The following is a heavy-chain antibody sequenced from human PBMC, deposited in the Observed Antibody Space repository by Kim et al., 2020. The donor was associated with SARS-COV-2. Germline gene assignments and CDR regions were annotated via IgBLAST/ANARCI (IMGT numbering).Heavy chain of an antibody. Sequence: GGSLRLSCAASGFTFSSYGMHWVRQAPGKGLEWVAVISYDGSNKYYADSVKGRFTISRDNSKNTLYLQMNSLRAEDTAVYYCAKDHQYSSSLDDYWGQGT. V-gene: IGHV3-30*18. D-gene: IGHD6-6*01. CDR1: GFTFSSYG. J-gene: IGHJ4*02. CDR2: ISYDGSNK. CDR3: AKDHQYSSSLDDY.